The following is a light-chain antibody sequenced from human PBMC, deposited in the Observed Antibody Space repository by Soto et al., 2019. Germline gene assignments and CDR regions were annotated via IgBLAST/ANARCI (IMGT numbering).Light chain of an antibody. CDR3: VSFTTSRSYV. V-gene: IGLV2-14*03. CDR2: DII. J-gene: IGLJ1*01. Sequence: QSVLTQPASVSGSPGQSITISCTGTSSDVGAYIFVSWYQQHPGKAPKLMIYDIINRPSGVSNRFSGSKSGNTASLTISGLQAEYEADYYCVSFTTSRSYVFGTGTKLTVL. CDR1: SSDVGAYIF.